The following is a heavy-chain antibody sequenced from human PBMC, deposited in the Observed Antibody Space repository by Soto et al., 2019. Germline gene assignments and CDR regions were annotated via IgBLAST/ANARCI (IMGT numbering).Heavy chain of an antibody. CDR3: ASDVGSFGY. Sequence: QVQLVESGGGVVQPGRSLRLSCAASGFTFSSYAMHWVRQAPGKGLEWVAVISYDGSNKYYADSVKGRFTISRDNSKNTLYLQMNSLRAEDTAVYYGASDVGSFGYWGQGTLVTVSS. D-gene: IGHD3-10*01. CDR2: ISYDGSNK. J-gene: IGHJ4*02. V-gene: IGHV3-30-3*01. CDR1: GFTFSSYA.